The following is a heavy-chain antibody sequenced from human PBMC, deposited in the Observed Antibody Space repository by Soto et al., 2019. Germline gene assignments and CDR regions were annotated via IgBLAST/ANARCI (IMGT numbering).Heavy chain of an antibody. CDR2: ISSSSSTI. V-gene: IGHV3-48*02. Sequence: PGGSLRLSCAASGFTFSSYSMNWVRQAPGKGLEWVSYISSSSSTIYYADSVKGRFTISRDNAKNTLYLQMNSLRDEDTALYFCAKSNSTYFYYYYMDVWGKGTTVTVSS. CDR3: AKSNSTYFYYYYMDV. D-gene: IGHD2-2*01. CDR1: GFTFSSYS. J-gene: IGHJ6*03.